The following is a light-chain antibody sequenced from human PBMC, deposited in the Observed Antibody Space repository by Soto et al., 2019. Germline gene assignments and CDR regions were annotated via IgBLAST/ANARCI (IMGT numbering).Light chain of an antibody. CDR1: TSDVGGYNH. CDR2: DVN. J-gene: IGLJ2*01. Sequence: QSALIQPASVSGSPGQSITISCTGTTSDVGGYNHVSWVQQHPGKVPKLMIYDVNNRPSGVSNRFSGSKSGNTASLTISGLKAEDEAEYYCSSYTNTNTLVFGGGTKLTVL. CDR3: SSYTNTNTLV. V-gene: IGLV2-14*01.